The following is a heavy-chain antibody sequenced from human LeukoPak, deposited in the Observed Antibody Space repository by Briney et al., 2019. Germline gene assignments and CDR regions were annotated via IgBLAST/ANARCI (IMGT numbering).Heavy chain of an antibody. CDR1: GFTFSNYA. CDR3: AKDARGGVATGFYFDY. Sequence: GGSLRLSCAASGFTFSNYAIHWVRQAPGKGLEWVAIISYDGSNKYYVDSVRGRFTIARDNSKNTVYLQMNSLRSEDMAIYYCAKDARGGVATGFYFDYWGQGTLVTVSS. CDR2: ISYDGSNK. D-gene: IGHD5-12*01. V-gene: IGHV3-30*04. J-gene: IGHJ4*02.